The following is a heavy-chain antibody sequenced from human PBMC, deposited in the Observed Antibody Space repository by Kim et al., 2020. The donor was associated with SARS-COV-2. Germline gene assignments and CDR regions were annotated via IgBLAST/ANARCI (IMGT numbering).Heavy chain of an antibody. CDR3: AREGYFDWLLYGGDAFDI. D-gene: IGHD3-9*01. CDR1: GFTFSSYW. J-gene: IGHJ3*02. V-gene: IGHV3-74*01. Sequence: GGSLRLSCAASGFTFSSYWMHWVRQAPGKGLVWVSRINSDGSSTSYADSVKGRFTISRDNAKNTLYLQMNSLRAEDTAVYYCAREGYFDWLLYGGDAFDIWGQGTMVTVSS. CDR2: INSDGSST.